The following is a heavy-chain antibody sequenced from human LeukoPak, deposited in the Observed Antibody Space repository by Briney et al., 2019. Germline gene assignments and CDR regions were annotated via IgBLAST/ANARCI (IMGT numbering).Heavy chain of an antibody. D-gene: IGHD3-16*01. J-gene: IGHJ3*02. Sequence: ASVKVSCKASGYNFISYYVHWVRQAPGQGLEWMGIINPSGGSTTYAQKFQGRVTMTRDTSTSTVYMELSSLRSEDTAVYYCARVGVFGPFDIWGQGTMVTVSS. CDR2: INPSGGST. V-gene: IGHV1-46*01. CDR3: ARVGVFGPFDI. CDR1: GYNFISYY.